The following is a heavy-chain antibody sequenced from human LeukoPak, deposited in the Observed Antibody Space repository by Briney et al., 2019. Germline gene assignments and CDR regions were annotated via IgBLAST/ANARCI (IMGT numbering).Heavy chain of an antibody. CDR1: GFTFSSYS. D-gene: IGHD3-22*01. Sequence: PGGSLTLSCAASGFTFSSYSMNWVRQAPGKGLEWVSSISSSSSYIYYADSVKGRFTISRDNAKYSLYLQMNSLRAEDTAVYCCARGAPYYYDSSGYSSGGVYWGQGTLVTVSS. J-gene: IGHJ4*02. CDR3: ARGAPYYYDSSGYSSGGVY. V-gene: IGHV3-21*01. CDR2: ISSSSSYI.